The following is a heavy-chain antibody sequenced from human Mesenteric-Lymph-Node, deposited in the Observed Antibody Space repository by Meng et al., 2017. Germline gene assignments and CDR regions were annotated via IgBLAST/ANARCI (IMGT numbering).Heavy chain of an antibody. CDR2: IIPIFGIA. D-gene: IGHD6-13*01. CDR3: ARRGAAAGNSWFDP. J-gene: IGHJ5*02. Sequence: SVKVSCKASGGNFSNYGISWVRQAPGQGLEWMGEIIPIFGIANYAQRFQARVTIAADKSTSTAYMELSSLTSEDTAVYYCARRGAAAGNSWFDPWGQGTLVTVSS. V-gene: IGHV1-69*10. CDR1: GGNFSNYG.